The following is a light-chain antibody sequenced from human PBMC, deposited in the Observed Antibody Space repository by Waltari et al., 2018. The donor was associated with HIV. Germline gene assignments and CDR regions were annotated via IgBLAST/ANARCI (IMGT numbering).Light chain of an antibody. CDR2: EVI. CDR1: SSDVGASDR. J-gene: IGLJ1*01. V-gene: IGLV2-18*02. Sequence: QSALTQPPSVSGSPGQSVTLSCTGTSSDVGASDRISWYHQPPGTAPKLMIYEVIYRPSGVPDRFSGSKSGNTASLTISGLQAEDEGDYYCSSYTSSNIYVFGTATTVTVL. CDR3: SSYTSSNIYV.